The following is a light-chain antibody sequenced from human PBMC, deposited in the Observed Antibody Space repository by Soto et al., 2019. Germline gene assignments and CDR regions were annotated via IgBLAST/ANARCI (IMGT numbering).Light chain of an antibody. Sequence: SVLTQPPSVSGAPGQRVSISCTGSSSNIGAGHDVHWYQQLPGTAPKLLIYGNGNRPSGVPERFPGSKSGTSASLAITGLQAEDEADYYCQSYDSSLSGSEVFGTGTKVTVL. CDR2: GNG. CDR1: SSNIGAGHD. CDR3: QSYDSSLSGSEV. V-gene: IGLV1-40*01. J-gene: IGLJ1*01.